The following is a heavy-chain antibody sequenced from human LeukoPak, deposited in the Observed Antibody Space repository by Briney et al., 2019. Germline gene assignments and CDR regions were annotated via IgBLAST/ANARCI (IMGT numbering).Heavy chain of an antibody. CDR1: GGTFSSYA. CDR3: ARGPPNWGYDY. CDR2: MSPNSGVT. D-gene: IGHD7-27*01. Sequence: ASVKVSCKASGGTFSSYAINWVRQATGQRPEWMGWMSPNSGVTGYAQKFQDRVTMTRNTSISTAYMELSSLRSDDTAVYYCARGPPNWGYDYWGPGTLVTVSS. J-gene: IGHJ4*02. V-gene: IGHV1-8*02.